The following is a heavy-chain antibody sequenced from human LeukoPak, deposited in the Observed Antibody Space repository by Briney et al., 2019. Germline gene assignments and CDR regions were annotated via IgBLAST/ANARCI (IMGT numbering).Heavy chain of an antibody. CDR3: TTDPSSYYYDSSGYPNAFDI. J-gene: IGHJ3*02. CDR2: IKSKTDGGTT. Sequence: GGSLRLSCAASGFTVSSNYMSWVRQAPGKGLEWVGRIKSKTDGGTTDYAAPVKGRFTISRDDSKNTLYLQMNSLKTEDTAVYYCTTDPSSYYYDSSGYPNAFDIWGQGTMVTVSS. CDR1: GFTVSSNY. V-gene: IGHV3-15*01. D-gene: IGHD3-22*01.